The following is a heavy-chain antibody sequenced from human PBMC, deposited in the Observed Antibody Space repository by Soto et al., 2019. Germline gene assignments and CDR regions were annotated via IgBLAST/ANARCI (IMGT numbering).Heavy chain of an antibody. V-gene: IGHV4-30-2*01. CDR3: ARDPGL. CDR2: IYHSGST. J-gene: IGHJ2*01. Sequence: SETLSLTCTVSGGSISSTSHSWSWIRRPPGKGLEWIGYIYHSGSTYYNPSLKSRVTISVDRSKNQFSLKVSSVTAADTAVYYCARDPGLWGRGTLVTVSS. CDR1: GGSISSTSHS.